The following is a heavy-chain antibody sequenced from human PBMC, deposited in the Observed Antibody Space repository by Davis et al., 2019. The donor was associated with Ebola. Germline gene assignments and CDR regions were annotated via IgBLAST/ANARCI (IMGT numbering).Heavy chain of an antibody. CDR3: AKDFYGSGSYTDA. D-gene: IGHD3-10*01. Sequence: PGGSLRLSCATSGLTFDDYAMHWFRQAPGKGLEWVSGITLNSGTTAYADSVKGRFTISRDNAKDSLYLQMNSLRTEDTAFYYGAKDFYGSGSYTDAWGQGTLVAVSS. CDR2: ITLNSGTT. J-gene: IGHJ5*02. CDR1: GLTFDDYA. V-gene: IGHV3-9*01.